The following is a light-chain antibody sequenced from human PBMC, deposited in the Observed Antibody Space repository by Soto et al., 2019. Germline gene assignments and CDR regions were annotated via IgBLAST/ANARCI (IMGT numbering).Light chain of an antibody. J-gene: IGKJ1*01. V-gene: IGKV2-24*01. CDR2: KIS. CDR1: QSLVHSDGNTS. CDR3: MQRTQFPLT. Sequence: DIVMTQTPLSSPVTLGQPASISCRSSQSLVHSDGNTSLSWFQQRPGQPPRLLMYKISHRFSGVPDRFSGIGAGTDFTLKISRVEAEDVGVYYCMQRTQFPLTCGQGTQVEIK.